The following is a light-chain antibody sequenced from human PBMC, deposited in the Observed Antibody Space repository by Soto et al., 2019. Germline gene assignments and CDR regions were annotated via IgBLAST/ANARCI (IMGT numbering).Light chain of an antibody. CDR2: GPS. CDR1: QSVSSSY. J-gene: IGKJ4*01. V-gene: IGKV3-20*01. CDR3: QQYTSSQLT. Sequence: EIVLTQYPDTLSLSPGERATLSCRASQSVSSSYLAWYQQKPGQAPRLLIYGPSSRATGIPDKFTSSKSETDFTLTISRLEPEDFSVYYCQQYTSSQLTFNGGTKVEIK.